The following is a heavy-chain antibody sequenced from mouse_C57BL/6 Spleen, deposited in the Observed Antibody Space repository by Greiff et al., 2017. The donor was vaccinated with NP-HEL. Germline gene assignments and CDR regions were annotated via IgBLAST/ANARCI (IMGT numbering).Heavy chain of an antibody. D-gene: IGHD1-1*01. CDR2: IWSGGST. J-gene: IGHJ4*01. CDR1: GFSLTSYG. CDR3: ARNGIYYYGSSPYYYAMDY. V-gene: IGHV2-2*01. Sequence: VQLQQSGPGLVQPSQSLSITCTVSGFSLTSYGVHWVRQSPGKGLEGLGVIWSGGSTDYNAAFISRLSISKDNSKSQVFFKMNSLQADDTAIYYCARNGIYYYGSSPYYYAMDYWGQGTSVTVSS.